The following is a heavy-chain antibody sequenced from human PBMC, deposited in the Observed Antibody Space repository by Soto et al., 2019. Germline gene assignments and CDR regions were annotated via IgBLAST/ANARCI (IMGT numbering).Heavy chain of an antibody. J-gene: IGHJ4*02. V-gene: IGHV3-23*01. D-gene: IGHD6-19*01. Sequence: EVQLLESGGGSVQPGGSLRLSCAASGFTFSSYAMSWVRQAPGKGLEWVSVMSGSGDSTYYADSVKGRFTISRDSYRNTLYLQMNTLIAEDTAVYYCAKGFWAVAGTRYFDFWGQGTLITVSS. CDR3: AKGFWAVAGTRYFDF. CDR1: GFTFSSYA. CDR2: MSGSGDST.